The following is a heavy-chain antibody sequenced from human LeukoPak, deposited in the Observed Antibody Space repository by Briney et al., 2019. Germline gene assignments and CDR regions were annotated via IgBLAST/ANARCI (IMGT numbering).Heavy chain of an antibody. CDR1: GGTFSSYA. D-gene: IGHD1-26*01. CDR2: IIPIFGTA. Sequence: GASVKVSCKASGGTFSSYAISWVRQAPGQGLEWMGGIIPIFGTANYAQKFQGRVTITADESTSTAYMELSSLRSEDTAVYYCARGSPRWELPTHFDYWGQGTLVTVSS. CDR3: ARGSPRWELPTHFDY. J-gene: IGHJ4*02. V-gene: IGHV1-69*13.